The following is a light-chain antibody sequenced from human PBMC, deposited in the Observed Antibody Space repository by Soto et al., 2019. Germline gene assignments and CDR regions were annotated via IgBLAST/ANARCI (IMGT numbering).Light chain of an antibody. CDR2: WAS. Sequence: DIVMTQSPDSLSVSLGERATINCKSSQNLLSNSNTRDHLVWYQQKAGQPPKLILYWASIRESGVPDRFIGGGSETDSTLTFGSLQAEDVAVYYYQQNYSFPIAFGPGTKVYVK. CDR3: QQNYSFPIA. CDR1: QNLLSNSNTRDH. J-gene: IGKJ3*01. V-gene: IGKV4-1*01.